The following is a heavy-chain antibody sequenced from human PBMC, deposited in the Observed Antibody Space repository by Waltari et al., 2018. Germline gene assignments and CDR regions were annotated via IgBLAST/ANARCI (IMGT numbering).Heavy chain of an antibody. J-gene: IGHJ3*01. V-gene: IGHV4-39*02. CDR2: ISYSGAT. Sequence: QLQLQESGPGLVKPSETLSLTCSVSGCSLTSSRHYWVWIRQPPGQGLEWMGTISYSGATYSSPSLKSRVTLSRDTSKNDFSLRLGSVTAADTAVYYCATYIGASLGTAAFDVWSQGTMVTFSS. CDR1: GCSLTSSRHY. D-gene: IGHD5-12*01. CDR3: ATYIGASLGTAAFDV.